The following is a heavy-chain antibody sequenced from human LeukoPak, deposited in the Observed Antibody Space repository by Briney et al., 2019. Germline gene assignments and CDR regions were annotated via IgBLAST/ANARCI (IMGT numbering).Heavy chain of an antibody. V-gene: IGHV4-34*01. CDR1: GGSFSGYY. D-gene: IGHD3-22*01. CDR2: INHSGST. J-gene: IGHJ4*02. CDR3: ARGLSGYYDY. Sequence: ETLSLTCAVYGGSFSGYYWSWIRQPPGKGLEWIGEINHSGSTNYNPSLKSRVTISVDTSKNQFSLKLSSVTAADTAVYYCARGLSGYYDYWGQGTLVTVSS.